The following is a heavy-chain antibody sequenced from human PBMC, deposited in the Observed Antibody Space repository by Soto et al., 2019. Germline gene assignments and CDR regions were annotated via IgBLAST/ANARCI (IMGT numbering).Heavy chain of an antibody. CDR3: ARGLGADGYYFDY. Sequence: SDTLTLTCILSGCSISSYYWSWIRQPPGQGLEWIGYVHYSGRTSFNPSLKSRPTMSVDMSKNQFSLKLSSVTEADTAVYYGARGLGADGYYFDYWGQRALVTVSS. V-gene: IGHV4-59*01. J-gene: IGHJ4*01. D-gene: IGHD1-26*01. CDR1: GCSISSYY. CDR2: VHYSGRT.